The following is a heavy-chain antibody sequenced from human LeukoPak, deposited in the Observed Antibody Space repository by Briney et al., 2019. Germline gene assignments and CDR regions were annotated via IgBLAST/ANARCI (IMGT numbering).Heavy chain of an antibody. Sequence: GGSLRFSCTASGFTFGDYAMSWVRQAPGKGLEWVGFIRSRAYGGTTEYAGSVKGRFTISRDDSKSIAYLQMNSLKTEDTAVYYCTRDRGTGELPYWYFDLWGRGTLVTVSS. CDR3: TRDRGTGELPYWYFDL. CDR2: IRSRAYGGTT. V-gene: IGHV3-49*04. CDR1: GFTFGDYA. J-gene: IGHJ2*01. D-gene: IGHD1-26*01.